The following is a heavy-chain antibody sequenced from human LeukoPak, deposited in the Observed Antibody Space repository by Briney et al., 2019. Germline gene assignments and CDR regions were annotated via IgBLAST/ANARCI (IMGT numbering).Heavy chain of an antibody. D-gene: IGHD6-13*01. V-gene: IGHV3-7*01. CDR2: IKKDGSEK. Sequence: PGGSLRLSCAASGFTFSSHWMSWVRQAPGKGLEWVANIKKDGSEKYYVDSVKGRFTISRDNAKTSLYLQMNSLRAEDTAVYYCARLFRRIAAGGCFDPWGQGTLVTVSS. J-gene: IGHJ5*02. CDR3: ARLFRRIAAGGCFDP. CDR1: GFTFSSHW.